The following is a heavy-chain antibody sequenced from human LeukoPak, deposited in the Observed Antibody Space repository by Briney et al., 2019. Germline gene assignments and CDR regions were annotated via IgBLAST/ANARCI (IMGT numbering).Heavy chain of an antibody. CDR3: ARVKGYYYYDSSGSFDY. Sequence: PSETLSLTCTVSGGSISSYYWSWIRQPAGKGLDWIGRIYTSGSTNYNPSLKSRVTMSVNTSKNQFSLKLSSVTAADTAVYYCARVKGYYYYDSSGSFDYWGQGTLVTVSS. D-gene: IGHD3-22*01. V-gene: IGHV4-4*07. CDR2: IYTSGST. J-gene: IGHJ4*02. CDR1: GGSISSYY.